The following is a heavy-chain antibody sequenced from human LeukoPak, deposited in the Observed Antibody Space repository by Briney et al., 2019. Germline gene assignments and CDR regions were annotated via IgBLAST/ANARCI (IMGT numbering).Heavy chain of an antibody. V-gene: IGHV3-69-1*01. CDR2: IGGDGIA. CDR1: GFTFTDRP. D-gene: IGHD3-16*01. J-gene: IGHJ4*02. Sequence: PGESLRLSCVASGFTFTDRPMNWVRQAPGKGLEWISYIGGDGIAFYADSVKGRFTASKDDARKSMYLQMNSLRVEDTAVYYCAKDRANWAIDDWGQGTQVTVSS. CDR3: AKDRANWAIDD.